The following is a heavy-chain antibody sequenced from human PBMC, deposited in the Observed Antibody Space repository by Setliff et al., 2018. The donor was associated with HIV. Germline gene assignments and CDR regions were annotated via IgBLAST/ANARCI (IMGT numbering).Heavy chain of an antibody. CDR3: TKTMYSSSLAEYFQH. CDR1: GFTFSSYG. D-gene: IGHD6-13*01. Sequence: GGSLRLSCAASGFTFSSYGMHWVRQAPGKGLEWVAFIRSDESDKHYADSVKGRFTISRDNSKNTLYLQMNSLRVEDTAVYYCTKTMYSSSLAEYFQHWGQGTLVTVSS. CDR2: IRSDESDK. V-gene: IGHV3-30*02. J-gene: IGHJ1*01.